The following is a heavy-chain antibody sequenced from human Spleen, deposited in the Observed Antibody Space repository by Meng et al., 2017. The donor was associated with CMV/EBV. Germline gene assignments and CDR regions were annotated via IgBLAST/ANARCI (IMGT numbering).Heavy chain of an antibody. V-gene: IGHV1-69*02. CDR2: VIPVLGEA. D-gene: IGHD3/OR15-3a*01. CDR3: ATSGVGLIIYYFDY. J-gene: IGHJ4*02. CDR1: GGTFSSYT. Sequence: SVKVSCKASGGTFSSYTISWVRQAPGQGLEWVGRVIPVLGEANYAQKFQGRVTITADKSTSTAYMELSSLRSEDTAVYFCATSGVGLIIYYFDYGGQGTLVTVSS.